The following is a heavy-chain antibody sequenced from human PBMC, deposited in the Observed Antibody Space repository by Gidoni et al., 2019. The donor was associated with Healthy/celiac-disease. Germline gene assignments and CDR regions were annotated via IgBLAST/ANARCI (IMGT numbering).Heavy chain of an antibody. V-gene: IGHV2-26*01. CDR3: ERRRDRKGISSGNYFDY. CDR1: VFSLSNARMG. D-gene: IGHD3-10*01. Sequence: QVTLKESGPVLVKPTATLTLTYPVSVFSLSNARMGVSWIRQPPGKALEWLAHIFSNDEKSYRTSLKIRLTISKDTTKSQVVLNMTNMDHVDTDTYYCERRRDRKGISSGNYFDYWGQGTLVTVSS. CDR2: IFSNDEK. J-gene: IGHJ4*02.